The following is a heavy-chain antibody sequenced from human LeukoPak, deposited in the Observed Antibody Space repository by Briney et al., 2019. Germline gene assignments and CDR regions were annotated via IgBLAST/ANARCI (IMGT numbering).Heavy chain of an antibody. V-gene: IGHV3-23*01. CDR3: AKVGPRDGYREYYFDY. CDR2: ISGSGGST. Sequence: PGGSLRLSCAASGFTFSSYSMNWVRQAPGKGLEWVSAISGSGGSTYYADSVKGRFTISRDNSKNTVYLQMSSLRAGDTAVYYCAKVGPRDGYREYYFDYWGQGTLVTVSS. D-gene: IGHD5-24*01. CDR1: GFTFSSYS. J-gene: IGHJ4*02.